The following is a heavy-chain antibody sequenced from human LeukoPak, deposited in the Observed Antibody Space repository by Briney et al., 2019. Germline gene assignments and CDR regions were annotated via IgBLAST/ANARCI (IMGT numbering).Heavy chain of an antibody. CDR1: GFTVGSNT. CDR3: ARGGSYFDISGYYFY. J-gene: IGHJ4*02. CDR2: IYSGGST. D-gene: IGHD3-22*01. Sequence: GGSLRLSCAASGFTVGSNTMSWVRQAPGKGQEWVSIIYSGGSTSYADSVKGRFTISRDNSKNTLYLQMNSLRTEDTAVYYCARGGSYFDISGYYFYWGQGTLVTVSS. V-gene: IGHV3-66*01.